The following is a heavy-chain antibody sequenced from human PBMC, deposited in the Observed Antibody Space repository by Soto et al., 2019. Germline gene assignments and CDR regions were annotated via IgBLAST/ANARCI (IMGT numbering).Heavy chain of an antibody. J-gene: IGHJ4*02. D-gene: IGHD1-26*01. CDR3: AKPHPITEGELLAYFDY. V-gene: IGHV3-23*01. CDR2: ISGSGGST. Sequence: PEGSLRLFCAASGFTFSSYAMSWVRQAPGKGLEWVSAISGSGGSTYYADSVTARFTISRDNSKNTLYLQMNSLRAEDTAVYYCAKPHPITEGELLAYFDYWGQGTLVT. CDR1: GFTFSSYA.